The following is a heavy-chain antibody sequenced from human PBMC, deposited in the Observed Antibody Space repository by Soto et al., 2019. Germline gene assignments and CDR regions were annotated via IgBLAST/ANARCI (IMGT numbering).Heavy chain of an antibody. J-gene: IGHJ5*02. CDR3: ARGFGTSCYACWFDP. CDR2: ISGSGSST. V-gene: IGHV3-23*01. Sequence: EVQLLESGGGLVQPGGSLRLSCAASGFTFSSYAMSWVRQAQGKGLEWVSAISGSGSSTYYADSVKGRFTISRDNSKNTLYLQMNSLRAEDTAVYYCARGFGTSCYACWFDPWGQGTLVPVSS. CDR1: GFTFSSYA. D-gene: IGHD2-2*01.